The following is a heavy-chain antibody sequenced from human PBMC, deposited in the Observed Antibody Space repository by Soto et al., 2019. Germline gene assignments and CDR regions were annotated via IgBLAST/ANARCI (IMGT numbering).Heavy chain of an antibody. V-gene: IGHV3-48*02. J-gene: IGHJ6*02. CDR3: ARGDIAAAGLYYYYYGMDV. CDR2: ISSSSSTI. CDR1: GFTFSSYS. Sequence: PGGSLRLSCAASGFTFSSYSMNWVRQAPGKGLEWVSYISSSSSTIYYADSVKGRFTISRDNAKNSLYLQMNSLRDEDTAVYYCARGDIAAAGLYYYYYGMDVWGQGTTVTVSS. D-gene: IGHD6-13*01.